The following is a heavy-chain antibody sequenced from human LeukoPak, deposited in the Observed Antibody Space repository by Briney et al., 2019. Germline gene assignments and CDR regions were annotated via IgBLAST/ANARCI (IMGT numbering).Heavy chain of an antibody. CDR1: GYTFTKYY. D-gene: IGHD4-17*01. J-gene: IGHJ4*02. CDR2: INPNSGST. CDR3: ARGGLYGDSPGYH. V-gene: IGHV1-46*01. Sequence: ASVKVSCKASGYTFTKYYMHWVRQAPGQGLEWMGIINPNSGSTHYAQKFHGSVTMTRDTSTNTVYMDLRSLRSNDTAVYYCARGGLYGDSPGYHWGQGTLVTVSS.